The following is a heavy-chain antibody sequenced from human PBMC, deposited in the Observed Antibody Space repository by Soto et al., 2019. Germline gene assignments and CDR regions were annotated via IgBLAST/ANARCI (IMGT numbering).Heavy chain of an antibody. Sequence: GGSLRLSCAASGFTFSSYWMHWVRQAPGKGLVWVSRINSDGSSTSYADSVKGRFTISRDNAKNTLYLQMNSLRAVDTAVYYCARYSSPATKLYVMAVWGQRTTVTVSS. CDR3: ARYSSPATKLYVMAV. D-gene: IGHD5-12*01. CDR2: INSDGSST. J-gene: IGHJ6*02. V-gene: IGHV3-74*01. CDR1: GFTFSSYW.